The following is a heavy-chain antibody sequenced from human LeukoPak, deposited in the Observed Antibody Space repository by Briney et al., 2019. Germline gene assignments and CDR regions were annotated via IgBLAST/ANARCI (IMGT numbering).Heavy chain of an antibody. D-gene: IGHD6-19*01. CDR3: ARMVAGIIDP. CDR1: GDSVSSNSVT. V-gene: IGHV6-1*01. J-gene: IGHJ5*02. CDR2: TYYRSKWYN. Sequence: PSQTLSLTCAIPGDSVSSNSVTWIWVRQSPSRGLEWLGRTYYRSKWYNEYAASVTSRISINPDTSKNHFSLQLNSVTPEDTAVYYCARMVAGIIDPWGQGNVITVS.